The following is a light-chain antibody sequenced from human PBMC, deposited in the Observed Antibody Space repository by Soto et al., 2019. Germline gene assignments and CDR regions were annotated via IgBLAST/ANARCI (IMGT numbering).Light chain of an antibody. V-gene: IGKV1-39*01. CDR3: QKCDSVP. CDR1: QSINIY. CDR2: VAS. Sequence: DIQMTQSPSSLSASVGDRVTITCRASQSINIYLSWYQQKPGKAPKLLINVASTLQSGVPSRFSGSGSGTDFTLAISSLQPEDTASYCCQKCDSVPFGGGTKVEI. J-gene: IGKJ4*01.